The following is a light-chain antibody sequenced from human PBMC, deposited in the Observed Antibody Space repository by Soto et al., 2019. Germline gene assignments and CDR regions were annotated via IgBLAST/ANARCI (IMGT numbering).Light chain of an antibody. CDR1: SSDVGAYNY. J-gene: IGLJ1*01. Sequence: QSALTQPASVSGSPGQSITISCTGTSSDVGAYNYVSWYQQHPGKVPKLILFEVNKRPSGVSGRFSGSKSGNTASLTISGLQAEDEADYYCCSFTSSNTHVFGTGTKVTVL. CDR2: EVN. V-gene: IGLV2-14*01. CDR3: CSFTSSNTHV.